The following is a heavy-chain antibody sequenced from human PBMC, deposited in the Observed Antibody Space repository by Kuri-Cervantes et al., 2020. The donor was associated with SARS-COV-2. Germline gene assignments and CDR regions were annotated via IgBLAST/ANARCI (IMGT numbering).Heavy chain of an antibody. CDR3: ARETCSSTSCYHFDY. D-gene: IGHD2-2*01. CDR2: TRNKANSYTT. CDR1: GFTFSDHY. Sequence: GGSLRLSCAASGFTFSDHYMDWVRQAPGKGLEWVGRTRNKANSYTTEYAASVKGRFTISRDDSKNSLYLQMNSLKTEDTAVYYCARETCSSTSCYHFDYWGQGTLVTVSS. V-gene: IGHV3-72*01. J-gene: IGHJ4*02.